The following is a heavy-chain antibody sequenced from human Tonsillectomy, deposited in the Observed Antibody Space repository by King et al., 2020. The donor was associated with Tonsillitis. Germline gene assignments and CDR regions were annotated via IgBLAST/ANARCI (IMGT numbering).Heavy chain of an antibody. J-gene: IGHJ4*02. CDR2: ISYPWST. Sequence: VQLQESGPGLVKPSQTLSLTCTVSGGSISSGGYYLTWIRQYPGKGLEWIGYISYPWSTYYNPSLKRRVTISADTPKNQFSLKLRSVTAADTAVYYCARDQRYGDSIFDYWGQGTLVTVSS. CDR1: GGSISSGGYY. V-gene: IGHV4-31*03. D-gene: IGHD4-17*01. CDR3: ARDQRYGDSIFDY.